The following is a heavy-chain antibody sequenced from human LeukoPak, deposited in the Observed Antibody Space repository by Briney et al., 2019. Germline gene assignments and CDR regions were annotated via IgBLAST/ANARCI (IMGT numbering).Heavy chain of an antibody. CDR1: GGSISSGSYY. D-gene: IGHD1-26*01. Sequence: SQTLSLICTVSGGSISSGSYYWSWIRQPAGKGLEWIGRIYTSGSTNYNPSLKSRVTISVGTSKNQFSLKLSSVTAADTAVYYCARDSPTSYFDYWGQGTLVTVSS. J-gene: IGHJ4*02. CDR2: IYTSGST. V-gene: IGHV4-61*02. CDR3: ARDSPTSYFDY.